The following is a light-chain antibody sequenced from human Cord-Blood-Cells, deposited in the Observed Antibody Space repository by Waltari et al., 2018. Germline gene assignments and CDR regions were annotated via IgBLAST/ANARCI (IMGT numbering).Light chain of an antibody. CDR3: QQSYSTPQT. CDR1: QNISSY. V-gene: IGKV1-39*01. CDR2: AAS. Sequence: DIQMTPSPSSLSASVGDRVTITCRASQNISSYLNWYQQKPGKAPKLLIYAASSLQSGVPSRFSGSGSGTDFTLTISSLQPEDFATYYCQQSYSTPQTFGQGTKVEIK. J-gene: IGKJ1*01.